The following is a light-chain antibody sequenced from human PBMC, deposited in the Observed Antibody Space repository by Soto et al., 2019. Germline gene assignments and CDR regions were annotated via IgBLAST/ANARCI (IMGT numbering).Light chain of an antibody. Sequence: QSVLTQSSSASASLGSSVKLTCTLSSGHSSYIIAWHQQQPGKAPRYLMKLEGSGSYNKGSGVPDRFSGSSSGADRYLTISNLQFEDEADYYCETYAINTPVVFGGGTKLTVL. J-gene: IGLJ2*01. CDR3: ETYAINTPVV. CDR2: LEGSGSY. CDR1: SGHSSYI. V-gene: IGLV4-60*02.